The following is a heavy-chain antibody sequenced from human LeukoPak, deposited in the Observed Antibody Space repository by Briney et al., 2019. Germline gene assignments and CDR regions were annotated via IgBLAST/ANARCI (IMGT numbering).Heavy chain of an antibody. CDR1: GYSFTSYW. V-gene: IGHV5-51*01. Sequence: GESLKISCKGSGYSFTSYWIGWVRQMPGKGLEWMGIIYPGDSDTRYSPSFQVQVTISADKSISTAYLQWSSLKASDTAMYYCATRSGWYSDAFDIWGQGTMVTVSS. J-gene: IGHJ3*02. D-gene: IGHD6-19*01. CDR3: ATRSGWYSDAFDI. CDR2: IYPGDSDT.